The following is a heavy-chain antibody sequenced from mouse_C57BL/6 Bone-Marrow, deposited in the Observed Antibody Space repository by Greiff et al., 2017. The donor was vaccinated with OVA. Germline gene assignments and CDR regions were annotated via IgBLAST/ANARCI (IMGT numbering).Heavy chain of an antibody. Sequence: VQLQQSGAELVRPGASVKLSCTASGFNIKDDYMHWVKQRPEQGLEWIGWIDPENGDTEYASKFQGKATITADTSSNTAYLQLSSLTSEGTAVYYCTTLPYGSSFYYAMDYWGQGTSVTVSS. D-gene: IGHD1-1*01. V-gene: IGHV14-4*01. J-gene: IGHJ4*01. CDR3: TTLPYGSSFYYAMDY. CDR1: GFNIKDDY. CDR2: IDPENGDT.